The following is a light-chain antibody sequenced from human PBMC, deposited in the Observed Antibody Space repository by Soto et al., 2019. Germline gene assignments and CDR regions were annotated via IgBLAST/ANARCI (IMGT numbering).Light chain of an antibody. CDR2: SAA. J-gene: IGKJ1*01. CDR1: QTINSY. Sequence: DIQMTQSPSSLSASVGDGVTITCRASQTINSYLNWYQQKPGKAPKLLIYSAASLQVGVPSRFGGSGSGTDFTLSISSLQPEDFATYYCQQSDNIPWTFGQGTKVDIK. V-gene: IGKV1-39*01. CDR3: QQSDNIPWT.